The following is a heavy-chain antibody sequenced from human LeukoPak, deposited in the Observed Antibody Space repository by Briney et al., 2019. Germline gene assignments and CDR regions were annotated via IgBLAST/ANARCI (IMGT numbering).Heavy chain of an antibody. Sequence: SETLSLTCSVSGGSISSSDSYWGWIRQPSGKGLEWIGSMYYRGTSYYKPSLKSRVTISVDTSKNQFSLILSSVTAADTAVFYCARHRYSNYVWRFFDYWGQGILVTVSS. CDR2: MYYRGTS. J-gene: IGHJ4*02. D-gene: IGHD4-11*01. CDR3: ARHRYSNYVWRFFDY. V-gene: IGHV4-39*01. CDR1: GGSISSSDSY.